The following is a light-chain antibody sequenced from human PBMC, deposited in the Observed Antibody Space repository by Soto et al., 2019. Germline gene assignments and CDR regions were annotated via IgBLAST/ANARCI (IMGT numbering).Light chain of an antibody. J-gene: IGKJ1*01. Sequence: EIVMTQSPDTLSVSPGERDTLDSRASQSVSSNLAWYQQKPGQAPMLLIYGASTRATGIPARFSGTGSGTEFTLTISSLQALYFAVYYCQQYNNWPRTFGEGTKVELK. CDR3: QQYNNWPRT. V-gene: IGKV3-15*01. CDR1: QSVSSN. CDR2: GAS.